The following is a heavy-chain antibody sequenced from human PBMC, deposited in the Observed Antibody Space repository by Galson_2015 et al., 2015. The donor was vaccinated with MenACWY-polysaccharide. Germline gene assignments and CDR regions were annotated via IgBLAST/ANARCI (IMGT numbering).Heavy chain of an antibody. CDR2: INADGSAT. V-gene: IGHV3-74*01. Sequence: SLRLSCAASGFSFNTYWMHWVRHAPGKGQVWVSRINADGSATGYADSVRGRFTISRDNAKNTLYLEMNSLRAEDTAVYYCTKAGAKYCRGSSCYFNWFDPWGQGTPVTVSS. D-gene: IGHD2-15*01. CDR3: TKAGAKYCRGSSCYFNWFDP. J-gene: IGHJ5*02. CDR1: GFSFNTYW.